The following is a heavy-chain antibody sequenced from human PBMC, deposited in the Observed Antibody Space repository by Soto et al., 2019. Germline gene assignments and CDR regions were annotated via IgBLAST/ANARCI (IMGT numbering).Heavy chain of an antibody. Sequence: SETLSLTCTVSVGSISSSSYYLGWIRQPPGKGLEWIGSIYYSWSTYYNPSLKSRVTISLDTSKNRFSLKLSSVTAADTAVYYCARHRVVVPAAMNYYYYGMEVWGQGTTVTVSS. J-gene: IGHJ6*02. CDR1: VGSISSSSYY. V-gene: IGHV4-39*01. D-gene: IGHD2-2*01. CDR3: ARHRVVVPAAMNYYYYGMEV. CDR2: IYYSWST.